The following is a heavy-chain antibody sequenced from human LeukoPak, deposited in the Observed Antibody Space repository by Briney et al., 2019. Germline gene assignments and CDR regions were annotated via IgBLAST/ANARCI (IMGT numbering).Heavy chain of an antibody. D-gene: IGHD2/OR15-2a*01. CDR2: INHSGST. Sequence: SETLSLTCAVYGGSFSGYYWSWIRQPPGKGLEWIGEINHSGSTNYNPSLKSRVTISVDTSKNQFSLKLSSVTAADTAVYYCARDFPDPYFFDYWGQGTLVTVSS. CDR1: GGSFSGYY. V-gene: IGHV4-34*01. J-gene: IGHJ4*02. CDR3: ARDFPDPYFFDY.